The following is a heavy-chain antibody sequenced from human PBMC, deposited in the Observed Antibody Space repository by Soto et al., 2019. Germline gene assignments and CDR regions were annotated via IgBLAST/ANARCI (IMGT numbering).Heavy chain of an antibody. CDR1: GYTFTSYG. CDR2: ISAYNGNT. Sequence: QVQLVQSGAEVKKPGASVKVSCKASGYTFTSYGISWVRQAPGQGLEWMGWISAYNGNTNYALKLQGRVTLTTDTSTSPAYLERRSLRSADTAVYYCAVASSIAAAGRGPWGQGTLVTVSS. CDR3: AVASSIAAAGRGP. D-gene: IGHD6-13*01. J-gene: IGHJ5*02. V-gene: IGHV1-18*04.